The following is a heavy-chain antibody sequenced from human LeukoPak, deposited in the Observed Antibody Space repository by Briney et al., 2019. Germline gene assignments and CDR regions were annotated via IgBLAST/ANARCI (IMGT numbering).Heavy chain of an antibody. CDR3: ARDECSSTSCYAFDI. CDR2: IIPIFGTA. J-gene: IGHJ3*02. D-gene: IGHD2-2*01. CDR1: GGTFSSYA. V-gene: IGHV1-69*13. Sequence: SVKVSYKASGGTFSSYAISWVRQAPGQGLEWMGGIIPIFGTANYAQKFQGRVTITADESTSTAYMELSSLRSEDTAVYYCARDECSSTSCYAFDIWGQGTMVTVSS.